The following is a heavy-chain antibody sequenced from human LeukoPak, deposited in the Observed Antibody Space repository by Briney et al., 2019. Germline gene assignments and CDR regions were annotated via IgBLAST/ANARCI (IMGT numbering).Heavy chain of an antibody. CDR3: ARGGLRVMVYRLYYMDV. CDR2: INPNSGGT. V-gene: IGHV1-2*02. Sequence: ASVKVSCKASGYTFTDYFIHWVRQAPGQGLEWMGWINPNSGGTNYAQKFQGRVTMTRDTSISTAYMELTRLRSDDTAVYYCARGGLRVMVYRLYYMDVWGKGTTVTVSS. CDR1: GYTFTDYF. J-gene: IGHJ6*03. D-gene: IGHD2-8*01.